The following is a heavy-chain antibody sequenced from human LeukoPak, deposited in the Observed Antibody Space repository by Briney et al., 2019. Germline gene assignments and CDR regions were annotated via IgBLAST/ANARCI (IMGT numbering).Heavy chain of an antibody. CDR1: GGSISYY. Sequence: SETLSLTSTVSGGSISYYWNWIRQPPGKGLEWIGYIYYRGNTNYNPSLKSRLTISVDTSKNQFSLKLSSVTAADTAVYYCVRDRDGFYYFDYWGQGTLVTVSS. CDR3: VRDRDGFYYFDY. V-gene: IGHV4-59*03. CDR2: IYYRGNT. J-gene: IGHJ4*02. D-gene: IGHD5-24*01.